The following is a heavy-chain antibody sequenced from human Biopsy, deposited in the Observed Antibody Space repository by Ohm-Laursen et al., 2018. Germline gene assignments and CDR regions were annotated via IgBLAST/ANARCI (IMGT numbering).Heavy chain of an antibody. J-gene: IGHJ6*02. CDR3: ARTGTYYHDSSLYYFYGLDL. Sequence: VSSVKVSCKPFGGTLSKYAMSWVRQAPGQGLEWLGVIIAPSGTTNNAQRFQGRLSITADESATSVYMELSSLTSEDTDVYYCARTGTYYHDSSLYYFYGLDLWGQGSTVTVFS. V-gene: IGHV1-69*01. CDR2: IIAPSGTT. D-gene: IGHD3-22*01. CDR1: GGTLSKYA.